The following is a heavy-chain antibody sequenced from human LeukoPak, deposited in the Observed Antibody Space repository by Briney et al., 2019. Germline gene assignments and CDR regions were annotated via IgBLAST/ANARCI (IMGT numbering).Heavy chain of an antibody. D-gene: IGHD3-22*01. CDR3: ARDPGYYDSSGY. J-gene: IGHJ4*02. CDR2: ISSSGNTI. Sequence: GGSLRLSCAASGFTFSSYEMNWVRQAPGKGLEWVSYISSSGNTIYYADSVKGRFTISRDNAKNSLYLQMNSLRAEDTAVYYCARDPGYYDSSGYWGQGTLVTVSS. CDR1: GFTFSSYE. V-gene: IGHV3-48*03.